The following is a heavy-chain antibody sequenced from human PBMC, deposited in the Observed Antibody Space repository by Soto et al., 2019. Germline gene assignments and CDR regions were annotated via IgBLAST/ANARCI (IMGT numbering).Heavy chain of an antibody. Sequence: GASVKVSCKASGYTFTSYGISWVRQAPGQGLEWMGWISAYNGHTKYAQRFQGRVTMTTDTSTSTAYMEVGSLRSDDTSVYYCARDRHTVLVPAAIPNYYDGMDVWGQGTTVTVSS. CDR1: GYTFTSYG. V-gene: IGHV1-18*04. CDR3: ARDRHTVLVPAAIPNYYDGMDV. CDR2: ISAYNGHT. J-gene: IGHJ6*02. D-gene: IGHD2-2*02.